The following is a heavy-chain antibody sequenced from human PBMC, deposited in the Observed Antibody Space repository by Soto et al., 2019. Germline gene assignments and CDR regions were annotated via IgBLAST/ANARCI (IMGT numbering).Heavy chain of an antibody. Sequence: PSVKVSCKASGYTFTGYYMHWVRQAPGQGLEWMGWINPNSGGTNYAQKFQGWVTMTRDTSISTAYMGLSRLRSDDTAVYYCARWSHNWLDPWGQGTMVTVYS. V-gene: IGHV1-2*04. D-gene: IGHD1-26*01. CDR1: GYTFTGYY. CDR3: ARWSHNWLDP. J-gene: IGHJ5*02. CDR2: INPNSGGT.